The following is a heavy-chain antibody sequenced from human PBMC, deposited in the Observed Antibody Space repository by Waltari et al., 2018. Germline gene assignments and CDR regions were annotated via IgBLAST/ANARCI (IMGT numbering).Heavy chain of an antibody. CDR3: AKERGASRIYFLDY. D-gene: IGHD3-10*01. V-gene: IGHV3-23*01. CDR1: GFTFSSYT. J-gene: IGHJ4*02. CDR2: ITSGGRT. Sequence: EDQLLQSGGGLVQPGGSLRLSCAASGFTFSSYTMDWVRQAPGKGLGWGPAITSGGRTYYADSVRGRFTVSRDNSKSTLYLEMNSLRAEDTAVYYCAKERGASRIYFLDYWGQGSLVTVSS.